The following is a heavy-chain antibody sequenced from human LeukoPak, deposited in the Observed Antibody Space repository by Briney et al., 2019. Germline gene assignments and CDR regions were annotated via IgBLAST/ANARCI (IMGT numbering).Heavy chain of an antibody. CDR3: ARDTALWTFDI. Sequence: PSETLSLTCAVYGGSFSGYYWTWIRQPPGKGLEWIGEINHSGSTNYNPSLKSRVTISVDTSKNQFSLKLTSVTAADTAVYYCARDTALWTFDIWGQGTMVTVSS. D-gene: IGHD2-21*02. CDR2: INHSGST. V-gene: IGHV4-34*01. CDR1: GGSFSGYY. J-gene: IGHJ3*02.